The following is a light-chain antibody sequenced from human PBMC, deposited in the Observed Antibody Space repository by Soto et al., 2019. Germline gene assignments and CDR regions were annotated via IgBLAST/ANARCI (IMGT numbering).Light chain of an antibody. CDR3: LQYNNWPRT. V-gene: IGKV3-15*01. Sequence: EIVMTQSPATLSVSPGERATLSCRASQSVSNNLAWYQHKPGQAPRLLIYGASTRATGIPARFSGSGSGTEFTLTISSLQSEDFAVYYCLQYNNWPRTFGQGTKVEIK. J-gene: IGKJ1*01. CDR1: QSVSNN. CDR2: GAS.